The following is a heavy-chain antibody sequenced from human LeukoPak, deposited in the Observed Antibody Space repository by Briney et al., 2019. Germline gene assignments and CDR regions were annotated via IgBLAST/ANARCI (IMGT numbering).Heavy chain of an antibody. D-gene: IGHD3-22*01. CDR3: ARSDYYDSSGPEDDAFDI. CDR1: GYTFTSYW. J-gene: IGHJ3*02. Sequence: GESLKISCQGSGYTFTSYWIGWVRQLPGKGLEWMGIIYPGDSDTRYSPSFQGQVTISADKSISTAYLQWSSLKASDTAMYYCARSDYYDSSGPEDDAFDIWGQGTMVTVSS. V-gene: IGHV5-51*01. CDR2: IYPGDSDT.